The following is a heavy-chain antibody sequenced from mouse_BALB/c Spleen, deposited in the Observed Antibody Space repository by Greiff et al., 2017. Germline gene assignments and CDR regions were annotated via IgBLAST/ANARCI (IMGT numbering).Heavy chain of an antibody. CDR3: ARGALGDAMDY. V-gene: IGHV1-63*02. Sequence: QVQLKQSGAELVRPGTSVKISCKASGYTFTNYWLGWVKQRPGHGLEWIGDIYPGGGYTNYNEKFKGKATLTADTSSSTAYMQLSSLTSEDSAVYFCARGALGDAMDYWGQGTSVTVSS. CDR2: IYPGGGYT. CDR1: GYTFTNYW. D-gene: IGHD3-3*01. J-gene: IGHJ4*01.